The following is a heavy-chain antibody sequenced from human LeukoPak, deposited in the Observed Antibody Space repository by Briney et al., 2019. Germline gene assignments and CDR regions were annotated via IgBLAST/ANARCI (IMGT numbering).Heavy chain of an antibody. CDR3: TRNSLDY. CDR2: IKADGSQQ. CDR1: GFTFSSYA. V-gene: IGHV3-7*03. Sequence: GGSLRLSCAASGFTFSSYAMHWLRQAPGKGLEWVANIKADGSQQYYVDSVRGRFTITRGNVENSLYLQMNSLRAEDTAVYYCTRNSLDYWGLGTLVTVSS. J-gene: IGHJ4*02.